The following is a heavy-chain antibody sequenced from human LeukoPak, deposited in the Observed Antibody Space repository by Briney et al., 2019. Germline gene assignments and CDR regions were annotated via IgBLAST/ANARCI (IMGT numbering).Heavy chain of an antibody. CDR1: GFTFSSYE. D-gene: IGHD2-15*01. J-gene: IGHJ4*02. CDR2: ISSSGSTI. V-gene: IGHV3-48*03. CDR3: ARESVVVAATDSHHYFDY. Sequence: PGGSLRLSCAASGFTFSSYEMNWVRQAPGKGLEWVSYISSSGSTIYYADSVKGRFTISRDNAKNSLYLQMNSLRAEDTAVYYCARESVVVAATDSHHYFDYWGQGTLVTVSS.